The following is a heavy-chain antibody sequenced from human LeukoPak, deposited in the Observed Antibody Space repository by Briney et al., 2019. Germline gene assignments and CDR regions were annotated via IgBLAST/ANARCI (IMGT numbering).Heavy chain of an antibody. V-gene: IGHV4-34*01. J-gene: IGHJ3*02. CDR1: GGSFSGYY. Sequence: SETLSLTCAVYGGSFSGYYWSWIRQPPGKGLEWIGEINHSGSTNYNPSLKSRVTISVDTSKNQFSLKLSSVTATDTAVYYCVRGHRRVWSDIWGQGTMVTVSS. CDR2: INHSGST. D-gene: IGHD6-13*01. CDR3: VRGHRRVWSDI.